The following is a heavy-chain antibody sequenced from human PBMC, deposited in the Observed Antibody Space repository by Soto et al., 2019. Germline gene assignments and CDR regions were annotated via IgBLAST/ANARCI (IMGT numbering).Heavy chain of an antibody. CDR2: ISWDGGST. Sequence: GSLRLSCAASGFTFDDYTMHWVRQAPGKGLEWVSLISWDGGSTYYADSVKGRFTIARDNSKNSLYLQMNSLRTEDTALYYCAKDMYVWGSMGVGGTIDYWGQGTLVTGSS. V-gene: IGHV3-43*01. CDR3: AKDMYVWGSMGVGGTIDY. D-gene: IGHD3-16*01. CDR1: GFTFDDYT. J-gene: IGHJ4*02.